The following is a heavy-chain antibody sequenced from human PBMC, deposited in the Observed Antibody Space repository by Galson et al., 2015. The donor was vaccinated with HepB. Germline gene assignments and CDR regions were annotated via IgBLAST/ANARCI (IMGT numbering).Heavy chain of an antibody. D-gene: IGHD6-19*01. V-gene: IGHV5-10-1*01. CDR2: IDPSDSYT. Sequence: QSGAEVKKPGESLRISCTGSGYSFTSYWISWVRQMPGKGLEWMGRIDPSDSYTNYSPSFQGHVTISADKSISTAYLQWSSLKASDTAMYYCACQAGYSSGHPGAHFDYWGQGTLVTVSS. J-gene: IGHJ4*02. CDR1: GYSFTSYW. CDR3: ACQAGYSSGHPGAHFDY.